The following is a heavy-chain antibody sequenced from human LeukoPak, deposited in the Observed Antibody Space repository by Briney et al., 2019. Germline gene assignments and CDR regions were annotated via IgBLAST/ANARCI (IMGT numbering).Heavy chain of an antibody. CDR3: ARDLRYCSSASCSENGAFDI. Sequence: PGGSLRLSCAASGFTFSSYAMHWVRQAPGKGLEWVAVISYDGSNKYYADSVKGRFTISRDNARNSLFLQMNSLRAEDTAVYYCARDLRYCSSASCSENGAFDIWGQGTMVTVSS. CDR1: GFTFSSYA. D-gene: IGHD2-2*01. V-gene: IGHV3-30-3*01. J-gene: IGHJ3*02. CDR2: ISYDGSNK.